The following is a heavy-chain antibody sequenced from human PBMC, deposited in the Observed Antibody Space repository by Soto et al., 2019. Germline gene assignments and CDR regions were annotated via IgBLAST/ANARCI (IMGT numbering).Heavy chain of an antibody. CDR1: GFTFSSYG. CDR2: IWYDGSNK. CDR3: ARDGDEQQLVGGMDV. J-gene: IGHJ6*02. V-gene: IGHV3-33*01. Sequence: PGGSRRLSCAASGFTFSSYGMHWGGQAPGKGLEWVAVIWYDGSNKYYADSVKGRFTISRDNSKNTLYLQMNSLRAEDTAVYYCARDGDEQQLVGGMDVWGQGTTVTVSS. D-gene: IGHD6-13*01.